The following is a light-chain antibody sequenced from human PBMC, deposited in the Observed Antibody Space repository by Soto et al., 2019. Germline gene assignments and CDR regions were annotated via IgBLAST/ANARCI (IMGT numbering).Light chain of an antibody. J-gene: IGKJ1*01. CDR2: AAS. CDR3: QQSYSVPRM. V-gene: IGKV1-39*01. Sequence: DIQMTQSPSSLSASVGDRVTITCRASQSISNYLNWYQQKPGKAPKLLIYAASSLQSGVPSRFSGSGSGTDFTLTISSLQPEDFAPYSCQQSYSVPRMFGQGTKVEVK. CDR1: QSISNY.